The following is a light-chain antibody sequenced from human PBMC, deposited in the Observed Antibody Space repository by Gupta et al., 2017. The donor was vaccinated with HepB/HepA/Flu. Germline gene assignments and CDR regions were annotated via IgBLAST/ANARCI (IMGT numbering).Light chain of an antibody. CDR2: SAS. CDR3: QQCDSYPLT. J-gene: IGKJ5*01. V-gene: IGKV1-9*01. Sequence: DIQLTQSPSFLSASVGDRVTITCRASQGINGHLAWYQQKPGRVPKVLIYSASTLQSGVPSRFSGSGSGTKFTLTISSLQPEDFSTYYCQQCDSYPLTFGQGTRLEIK. CDR1: QGINGH.